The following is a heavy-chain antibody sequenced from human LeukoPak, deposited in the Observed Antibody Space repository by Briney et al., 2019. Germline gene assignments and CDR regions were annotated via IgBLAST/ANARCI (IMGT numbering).Heavy chain of an antibody. Sequence: ASVKVSCKASGGTFSSYAISWVRQAPGQGLEWMGGIIPIFGTANYAQKFQGRVTITTDESTSTAYMELSSLRSEDTAVYYCARDLGPNYSTHYYYYYMDVWGKGTTVTVSS. V-gene: IGHV1-69*05. CDR3: ARDLGPNYSTHYYYYYMDV. CDR2: IIPIFGTA. CDR1: GGTFSSYA. D-gene: IGHD4/OR15-4a*01. J-gene: IGHJ6*03.